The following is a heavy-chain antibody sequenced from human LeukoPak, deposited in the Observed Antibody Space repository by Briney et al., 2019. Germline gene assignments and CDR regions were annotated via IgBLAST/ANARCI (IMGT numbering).Heavy chain of an antibody. J-gene: IGHJ5*01. CDR3: ARGPAAYSSSWFDY. CDR2: IYSGGST. CDR1: GFTVSSNY. Sequence: GGSLRLSCAASGFTVSSNYMSWVRQAPGRGLEWVSVIYSGGSTYYADSVKGRFTISRVNSKNTLYLQMNSLRAGDTAVYYCARGPAAYSSSWFDYWGQGTLVTVSS. D-gene: IGHD6-13*01. V-gene: IGHV3-66*01.